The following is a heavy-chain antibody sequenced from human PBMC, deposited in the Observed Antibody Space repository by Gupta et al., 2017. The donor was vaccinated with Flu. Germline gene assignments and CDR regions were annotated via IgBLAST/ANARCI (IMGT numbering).Heavy chain of an antibody. CDR2: ISSSSSHI. D-gene: IGHD2-2*01. CDR3: ARDSVVSADWFDP. Sequence: EVQLVEAGGGLVKPGGSLSLSCAASGFPFVTFTLTWSRQAPGKGLEWVSSISSSSSHIYYADSVKGRFTISRDNAQNSLYLQMNSLRAEDTAVYYCARDSVVSADWFDPWGQGTLVTVSS. J-gene: IGHJ5*02. CDR1: GFPFVTFT. V-gene: IGHV3-21*01.